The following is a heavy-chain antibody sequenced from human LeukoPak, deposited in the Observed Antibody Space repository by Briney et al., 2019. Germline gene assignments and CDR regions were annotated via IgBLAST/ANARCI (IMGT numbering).Heavy chain of an antibody. CDR3: AKDWGSSGWYNWFDP. J-gene: IGHJ5*02. CDR1: GFTIGNYG. Sequence: HPGTSLRLSCVVSGFTIGNYGMHWVHQAPDKGLEWVAMISHDGGSEHYGDSVKGRFTISRDISKNTLYLHMSSLRVEDTAVYYCAKDWGSSGWYNWFDPWGQGTLVTVSS. D-gene: IGHD6-19*01. V-gene: IGHV3-30*18. CDR2: ISHDGGSE.